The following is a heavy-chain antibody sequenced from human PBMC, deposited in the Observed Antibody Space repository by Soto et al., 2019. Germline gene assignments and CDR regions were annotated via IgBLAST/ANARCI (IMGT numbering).Heavy chain of an antibody. CDR2: IYSGGST. CDR1: GFTVSSIY. V-gene: IGHV3-66*01. Sequence: EVQLVESGGGLVQPGGSLRLSCAASGFTVSSIYMSWVRQAPGKGLEWVSVIYSGGSTYYADSVKGRFTISRDNSKNTLYLQMNSLRAEDTAVYYCERDPLSGLGWFDPWGQGTLVTVSS. J-gene: IGHJ5*02. CDR3: ERDPLSGLGWFDP.